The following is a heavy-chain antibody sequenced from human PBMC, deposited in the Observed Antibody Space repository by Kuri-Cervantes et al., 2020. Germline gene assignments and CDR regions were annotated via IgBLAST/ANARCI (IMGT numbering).Heavy chain of an antibody. Sequence: GSLRLSCTVSSGSISNYYWSWIRQPPGKGLEWIGYIYYSGSTKYNPSIKSRVTISVDTSKNQFSLRLNSVTAADTAVYYCARHLRPRTISTPLDYWGQGTLVTVSS. CDR1: SGSISNYY. CDR2: IYYSGST. J-gene: IGHJ4*02. V-gene: IGHV4-59*08. D-gene: IGHD2-2*01. CDR3: ARHLRPRTISTPLDY.